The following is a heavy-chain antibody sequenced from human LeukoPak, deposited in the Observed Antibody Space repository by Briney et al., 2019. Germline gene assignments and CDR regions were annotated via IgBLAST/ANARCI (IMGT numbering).Heavy chain of an antibody. D-gene: IGHD1-26*01. CDR2: IWYDGSNK. CDR3: ARVDGGSYQNFDC. CDR1: GFTFSNYG. V-gene: IGHV3-33*01. Sequence: PGRSLRLSCAASGFTFSNYGMHWVRQAPGKGLEWVAVIWYDGSNKHYADSVKGRFTISRDNSKNTLYLQMSSLRAEDTALYYCARVDGGSYQNFDCWGQGTLVTVSS. J-gene: IGHJ4*02.